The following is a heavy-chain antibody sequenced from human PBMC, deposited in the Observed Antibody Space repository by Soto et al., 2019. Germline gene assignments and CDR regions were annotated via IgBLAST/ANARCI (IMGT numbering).Heavy chain of an antibody. CDR2: ISSSSSYI. CDR1: GFTFSSYS. CDR3: ARDRQGIVATVYAFDI. Sequence: PGGSLRLSCAASGFTFSSYSMNWVRQAPGKGLEWVSSISSSSSYIYYADSVKGRFTISRDNAKNSLYLQMNSLRAEDTAVYYCARDRQGIVATVYAFDIWGQGTMVTVSS. J-gene: IGHJ3*02. D-gene: IGHD5-12*01. V-gene: IGHV3-21*01.